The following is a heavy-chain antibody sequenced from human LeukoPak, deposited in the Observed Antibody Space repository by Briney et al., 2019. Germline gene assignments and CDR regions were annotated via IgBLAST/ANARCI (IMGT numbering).Heavy chain of an antibody. D-gene: IGHD1-14*01. J-gene: IGHJ4*02. CDR3: VKGIDRTKTPAWGYYFDR. V-gene: IGHV3-9*02. Sequence: GGSLRLSCAASGFNSDDYAMHWVRQAPGKGLEWVSGIGYRTGVIDHADSVKGRFTISRDNAKNSLYLQMNSLRPEDTAFYYCVKGIDRTKTPAWGYYFDRWGQGTLVTVSS. CDR1: GFNSDDYA. CDR2: IGYRTGVI.